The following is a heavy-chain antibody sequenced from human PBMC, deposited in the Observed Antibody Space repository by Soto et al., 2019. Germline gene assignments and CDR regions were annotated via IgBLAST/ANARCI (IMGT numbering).Heavy chain of an antibody. CDR3: AGGGYYYDSSGYYNRNDDAFDI. J-gene: IGHJ3*02. D-gene: IGHD3-22*01. Sequence: GGSLRLSCEASGFNFTKYDMHWVRQVTGKGLEWVSAIGTAGDTYYPGSVKGRFTISRENAKNSLYLQMNSLRAEDTAVYYCAGGGYYYDSSGYYNRNDDAFDIWGQGTMVTVSS. CDR1: GFNFTKYD. V-gene: IGHV3-13*01. CDR2: IGTAGDT.